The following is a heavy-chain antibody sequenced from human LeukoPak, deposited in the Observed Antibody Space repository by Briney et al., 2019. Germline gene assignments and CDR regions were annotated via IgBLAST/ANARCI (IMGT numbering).Heavy chain of an antibody. V-gene: IGHV4-59*01. CDR3: ARVSWPPGSSWYYFDY. CDR1: GGSISSYY. Sequence: PSETLSLTCTVSGGSISSYYWSWIRQPPGKGLEWIGYIPYSGSSNYNPSLKSRVSISVDTSKNQCSLKLNSVTAADTAVYSCARVSWPPGSSWYYFDYWGQGTLVTVSS. CDR2: IPYSGSS. D-gene: IGHD3-10*01. J-gene: IGHJ4*02.